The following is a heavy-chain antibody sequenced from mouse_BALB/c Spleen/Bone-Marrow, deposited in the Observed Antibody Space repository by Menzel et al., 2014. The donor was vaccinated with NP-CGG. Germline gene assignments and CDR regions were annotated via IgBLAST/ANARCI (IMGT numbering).Heavy chain of an antibody. CDR1: GYTFTSYW. CDR2: IYPGDGDT. V-gene: IGHV1-87*01. Sequence: VQLQQSGAELARPGASVKLSCKASGYTFTSYWVQWVKQRPGQGPEWIGAIYPGDGDTRYTQKFKGKATLTADKSSSTAYMQLSSLASEDSAVYYCARGDRYAWFAYWGQGTLVTVSA. CDR3: ARGDRYAWFAY. D-gene: IGHD2-14*01. J-gene: IGHJ3*01.